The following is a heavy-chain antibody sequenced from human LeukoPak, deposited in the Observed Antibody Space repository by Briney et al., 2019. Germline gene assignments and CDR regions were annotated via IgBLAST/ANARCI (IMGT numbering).Heavy chain of an antibody. CDR3: VRQGYGYFDY. CDR2: FYHSGST. Sequence: MSSETLSLTCTVSGGSIGRSSYYWGWIRQSPGKGLEWIGSFYHSGSTHYNPSLKSRVTISVDTSKNQFSLKLSSVTAADTAVYYCVRQGYGYFDYWGQGTLVTVSS. J-gene: IGHJ4*02. V-gene: IGHV4-39*01. CDR1: GGSIGRSSYY. D-gene: IGHD3-10*01.